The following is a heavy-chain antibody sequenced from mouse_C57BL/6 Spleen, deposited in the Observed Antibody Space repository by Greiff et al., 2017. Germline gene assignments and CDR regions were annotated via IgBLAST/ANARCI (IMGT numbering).Heavy chain of an antibody. CDR2: IYPGSGST. D-gene: IGHD1-1*01. CDR1: GYTFTSYW. V-gene: IGHV1-55*01. Sequence: QVQLQQPGAELVKPGASVKMSCKASGYTFTSYWITWVKQRPGQGLEWIGDIYPGSGSTNYNAKFKSKATLTVDTSSSTAYMQLSSLTSEDSAVYYCARSYYGSSYGGFAYWGQGTLVTVSA. J-gene: IGHJ3*01. CDR3: ARSYYGSSYGGFAY.